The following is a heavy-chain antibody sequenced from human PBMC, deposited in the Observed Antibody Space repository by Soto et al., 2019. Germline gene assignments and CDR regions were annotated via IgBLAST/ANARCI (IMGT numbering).Heavy chain of an antibody. V-gene: IGHV1-46*01. Sequence: QVQLVQSGAEVKKPGASVKVSCKASGYTFIRYYLYWVRQAPGQGLEWVGIIDPSGGSATYAQKFQGRVTMTRDASTSTVYMELSGLTSDDTAMYFCARVADSLTTVTYYFFDIWGQGTQVTVSS. CDR2: IDPSGGSA. CDR1: GYTFIRYY. D-gene: IGHD4-17*01. CDR3: ARVADSLTTVTYYFFDI. J-gene: IGHJ4*02.